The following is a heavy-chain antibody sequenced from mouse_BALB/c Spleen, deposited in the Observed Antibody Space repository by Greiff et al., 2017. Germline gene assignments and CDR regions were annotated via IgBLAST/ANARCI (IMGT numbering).Heavy chain of an antibody. Sequence: VQLQESGPGLVAPSQSLSITCTVSGFSLTSYGVHWVRQPPGKGLEWLGVIWAGGSTNYNSAVMSRLSISKNNSKSQVFLTMNSLQTDDTAMYYCAGEYEYERAGCAYWGQGTLVTVSA. CDR2: IWAGGST. CDR1: GFSLTSYG. J-gene: IGHJ3*01. V-gene: IGHV2-9*02. D-gene: IGHD2-10*02. CDR3: AGEYEYERAGCAY.